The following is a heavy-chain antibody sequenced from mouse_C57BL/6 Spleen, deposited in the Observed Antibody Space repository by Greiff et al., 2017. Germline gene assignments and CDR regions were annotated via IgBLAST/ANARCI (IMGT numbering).Heavy chain of an antibody. D-gene: IGHD1-1*01. CDR3: ARRGIYYGLDY. CDR2: ISSGGSYT. Sequence: DVQLVESGGDLVKPGGSLKLSCAASGFTFSSYGMSWVRQTPDKRLEWVATISSGGSYTYYPDSVKGRFTISRDNAKNTLYLQMSSLKSEDTAMYYCARRGIYYGLDYWGQGTTLTVSS. V-gene: IGHV5-6*01. CDR1: GFTFSSYG. J-gene: IGHJ2*01.